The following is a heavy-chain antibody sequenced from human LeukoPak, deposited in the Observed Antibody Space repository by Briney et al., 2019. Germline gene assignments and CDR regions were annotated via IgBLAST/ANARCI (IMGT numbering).Heavy chain of an antibody. CDR2: ISGSGGST. CDR3: AKISFGEGMDV. D-gene: IGHD3-10*01. Sequence: GGSLSLSCAASGLTFSNYAVSWVRHAPGKGLEWVSAISGSGGSTYYADSVKGRFTISRDNSKNTLYLQMNSLRAEDTAVYYCAKISFGEGMDVWGKGTTVTVSS. J-gene: IGHJ6*04. CDR1: GLTFSNYA. V-gene: IGHV3-23*01.